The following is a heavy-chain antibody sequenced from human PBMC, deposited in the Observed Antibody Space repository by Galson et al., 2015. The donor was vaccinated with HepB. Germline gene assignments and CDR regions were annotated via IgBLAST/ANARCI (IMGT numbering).Heavy chain of an antibody. D-gene: IGHD5-12*01. CDR1: GLTFSDYY. Sequence: SLRLSCAASGLTFSDYYMSWIRQAPGKGLEWVSYISSSGSTIYYADSVKGRFTISRDNAKNSLYLQMNSLRAEDTAVYYCARELVATISDAFDIWGQGTMVTVSS. V-gene: IGHV3-11*01. J-gene: IGHJ3*02. CDR3: ARELVATISDAFDI. CDR2: ISSSGSTI.